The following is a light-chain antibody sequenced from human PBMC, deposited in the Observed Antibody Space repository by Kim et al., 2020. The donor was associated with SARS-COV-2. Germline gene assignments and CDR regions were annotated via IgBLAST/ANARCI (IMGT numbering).Light chain of an antibody. CDR2: GDG. CDR1: KSNVGNNP. V-gene: IGLV1-44*01. J-gene: IGLJ3*02. Sequence: ELTQPPSASGTPGQRVTISCSGSKSNVGNNPVNWYQQFPGTAPKLLIYGDGQRPSGVFDRFSGSKSGTSAYLAIGGRHSEDEADYLCAAWDGSLNVWV. CDR3: AAWDGSLNVWV.